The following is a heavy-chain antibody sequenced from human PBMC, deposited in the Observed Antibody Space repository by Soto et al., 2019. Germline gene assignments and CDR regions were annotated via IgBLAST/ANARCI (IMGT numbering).Heavy chain of an antibody. CDR3: ARDRRDAWIFDY. CDR2: IYYTGGT. D-gene: IGHD5-12*01. V-gene: IGHV4-30-2*01. CDR1: GESVSSGGYS. Sequence: QLQLQESGSGLVKPSQTLSLTCAVSGESVSSGGYSWNWIRQPPGKGLEWIGYIYYTGGTSYNPSLQSRVTISVDTSKNQFSLKLSSVTASDTAVYYCARDRRDAWIFDYWGQGTLVTVSS. J-gene: IGHJ4*02.